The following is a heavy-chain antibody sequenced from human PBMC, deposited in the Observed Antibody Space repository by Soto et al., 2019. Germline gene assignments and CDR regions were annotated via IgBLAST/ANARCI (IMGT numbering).Heavy chain of an antibody. CDR1: GFTFSNAW. D-gene: IGHD2-2*01. J-gene: IGHJ6*03. CDR3: AKAVPVDYYYYMDV. V-gene: IGHV3-15*07. Sequence: GGSLRLSCAASGFTFSNAWMNWVRQAPGKGLEWVGRIKSKTDGGTTDYAAPVKGRFTISRDDSKNTLYLQMNSLRAEDTAVYYCAKAVPVDYYYYMDVWGKGTTVTVSS. CDR2: IKSKTDGGTT.